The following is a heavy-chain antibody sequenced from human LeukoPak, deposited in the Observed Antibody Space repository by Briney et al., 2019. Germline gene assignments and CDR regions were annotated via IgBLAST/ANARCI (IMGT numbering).Heavy chain of an antibody. CDR1: GYTFTSYD. Sequence: SVKVSCKASGYTFTSYDINWVRQATGQGLEWMGGIIPIFGTANYAQKFQGRVTITADESTSTAYMELSSLRSEDTAVYYCARQNIAAEVDYWGQGTLVTVSS. CDR2: IIPIFGTA. V-gene: IGHV1-69*13. CDR3: ARQNIAAEVDY. J-gene: IGHJ4*02. D-gene: IGHD6-13*01.